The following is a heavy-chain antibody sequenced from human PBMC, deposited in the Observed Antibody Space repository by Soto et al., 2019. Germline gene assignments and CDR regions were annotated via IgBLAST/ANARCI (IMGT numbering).Heavy chain of an antibody. V-gene: IGHV4-30-4*01. D-gene: IGHD2-2*01. CDR1: GGSISSGDYY. CDR3: AGLVPAATRDYYYYGMEV. CDR2: IYYSGST. Sequence: PSETLSLTCTVSGGSISSGDYYWSWIRQPPGKGLEWIGYIYYSGSTYYNPSLKSRVTISVDTSKNQFSLKLSSVTAADTAVYYCAGLVPAATRDYYYYGMEVWGQGTTVTVSS. J-gene: IGHJ6*02.